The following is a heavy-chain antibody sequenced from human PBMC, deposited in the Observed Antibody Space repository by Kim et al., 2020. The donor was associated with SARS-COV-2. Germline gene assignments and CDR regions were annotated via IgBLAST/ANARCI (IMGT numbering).Heavy chain of an antibody. D-gene: IGHD3-22*01. Sequence: GGSLRLSCAASGFTFSSYAMHWVRQAPGKGLEWVAVISYDGSNKYYADSVKGRFTISRDNSKNTLYLQMNSLRAEDTAVYYCARAPQGKWLPHYFDYWGQGTLVTVSS. J-gene: IGHJ4*02. CDR3: ARAPQGKWLPHYFDY. CDR2: ISYDGSNK. V-gene: IGHV3-30-3*01. CDR1: GFTFSSYA.